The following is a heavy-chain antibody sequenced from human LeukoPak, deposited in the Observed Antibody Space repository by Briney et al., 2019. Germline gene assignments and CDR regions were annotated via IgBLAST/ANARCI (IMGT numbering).Heavy chain of an antibody. CDR3: ARGYGYCSGGTCYWGLDY. CDR2: INHTGST. Sequence: SETLSLTCAVYGGSFSGYYWSWIRQPPGKGLEWIGEINHTGSTTSNPSLKSRVTISVDTSKNQFSLKLSSMTAADTAVYYCARGYGYCSGGTCYWGLDYWGQGTLVTVSS. D-gene: IGHD2-15*01. CDR1: GGSFSGYY. J-gene: IGHJ4*02. V-gene: IGHV4-34*01.